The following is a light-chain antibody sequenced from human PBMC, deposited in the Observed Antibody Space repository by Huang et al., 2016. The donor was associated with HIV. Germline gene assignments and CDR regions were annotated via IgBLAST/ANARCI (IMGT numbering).Light chain of an antibody. CDR2: GAS. CDR3: QQYYTTPT. CDR1: QTILYTSNNETY. V-gene: IGKV4-1*01. J-gene: IGKJ4*01. Sequence: DVVMTQSPDSLIVSLGARATINCKSSQTILYTSNNETYLAWYQQRPRQPPRLLIQGASARASGVPERFSGSGSGTHFTLTINGLQAEDVALYFCQQYYTTPTFGGGTRVEI.